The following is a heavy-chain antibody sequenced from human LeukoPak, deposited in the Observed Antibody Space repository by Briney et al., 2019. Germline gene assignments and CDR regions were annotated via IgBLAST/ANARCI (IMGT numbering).Heavy chain of an antibody. Sequence: SVKVSCKASGGTFNNYAINWVRQAPGQGLEWMGGIIPIFGSSNYAQKFQGRVTITADESTTTAYMELSSLRSEDTAVYYCARVTHTELSTRFDPWGQGTLVTVSS. V-gene: IGHV1-69*13. D-gene: IGHD5-18*01. CDR2: IIPIFGSS. J-gene: IGHJ5*02. CDR1: GGTFNNYA. CDR3: ARVTHTELSTRFDP.